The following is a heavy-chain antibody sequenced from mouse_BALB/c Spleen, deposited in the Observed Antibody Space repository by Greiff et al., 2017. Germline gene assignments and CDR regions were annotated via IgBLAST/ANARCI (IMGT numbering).Heavy chain of an antibody. CDR2: IWAGGST. CDR3: ARELTGSYYFDY. Sequence: VHLVESGPGLVAPSQSLSITCTVSGFSLTSYGVHWVRQPPGKGLEWLGVIWAGGSTNYNSALMSRLSISKDNSKSQVFLKMNSLQTDDTAMYYCARELTGSYYFDYWGQGTTLTVSS. CDR1: GFSLTSYG. D-gene: IGHD4-1*01. J-gene: IGHJ2*01. V-gene: IGHV2-9*02.